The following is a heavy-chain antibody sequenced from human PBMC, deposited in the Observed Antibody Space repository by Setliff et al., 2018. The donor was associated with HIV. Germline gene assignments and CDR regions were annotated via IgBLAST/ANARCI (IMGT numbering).Heavy chain of an antibody. D-gene: IGHD4-17*01. V-gene: IGHV1-2*02. Sequence: ASVKVSCKASGYSFTGYYMHWARQAPGQGLEWMGWINPNSGGTNYAQKFQGRVTISVDTSKNQFSLKLSSVTAADTAVYYCARHRMTTVTPSWFDPWGQGTLVTVSS. CDR3: ARHRMTTVTPSWFDP. CDR1: GYSFTGYY. CDR2: INPNSGGT. J-gene: IGHJ5*02.